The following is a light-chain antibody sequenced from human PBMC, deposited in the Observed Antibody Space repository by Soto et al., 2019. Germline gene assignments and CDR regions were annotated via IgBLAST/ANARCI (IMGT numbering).Light chain of an antibody. CDR2: GAS. J-gene: IGKJ5*01. V-gene: IGKV3-20*01. CDR1: QSVSSNY. Sequence: EIVLTQSPGTLSLSPGERATLSCRASQSVSSNYLAWYQQKPGQAPRLLIHGASSRATAIPDRFSGSGSGTDFALTISRLEPEDFAVYYRQQFGTSPPSTFGQGTRLEIK. CDR3: QQFGTSPPST.